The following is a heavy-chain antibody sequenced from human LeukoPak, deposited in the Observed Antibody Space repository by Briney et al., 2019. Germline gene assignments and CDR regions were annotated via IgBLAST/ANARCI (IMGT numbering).Heavy chain of an antibody. V-gene: IGHV1-46*01. Sequence: GASVKVSCKASGYTFSSYYIQWVRQAPGKGLECMGRINPGGLNSNYAQKFQGRITMTRDTSTSTVYMELSRLRSEDTAVYYCAREGSLSSIGAIGHWGQGTLVTVSS. D-gene: IGHD3-10*01. CDR1: GYTFSSYY. CDR2: INPGGLNS. CDR3: AREGSLSSIGAIGH. J-gene: IGHJ4*02.